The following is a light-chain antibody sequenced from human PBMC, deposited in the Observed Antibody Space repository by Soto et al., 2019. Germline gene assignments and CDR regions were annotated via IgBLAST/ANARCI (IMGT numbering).Light chain of an antibody. J-gene: IGKJ5*01. V-gene: IGKV3-11*01. CDR3: QQRSNWPSIT. Sequence: VLTQSPATLSLSPGERATLSCRASQSVNTYLAWYQQKPGQAPRLLIYEASKRATGIPARFSGSGSGTDFTLTIRSLEPEDCAVYYCQQRSNWPSITFGQGTRLEI. CDR2: EAS. CDR1: QSVNTY.